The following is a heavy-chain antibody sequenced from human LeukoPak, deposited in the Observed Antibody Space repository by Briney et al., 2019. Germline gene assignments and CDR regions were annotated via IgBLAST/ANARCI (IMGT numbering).Heavy chain of an antibody. CDR3: AKGDCSGGSCYPYFDY. D-gene: IGHD2-15*01. CDR1: GFTFRSNA. V-gene: IGHV3-23*01. J-gene: IGHJ4*02. CDR2: ISGSGGRI. Sequence: GGSLRLSCADSGFTFRSNAMSWVCQAPGKGVERVSDISGSGGRIYYADSVKGRFTISTDNSNNSLYLQMNSLTAEDTAVYYCAKGDCSGGSCYPYFDYWGQGTLVTVSS.